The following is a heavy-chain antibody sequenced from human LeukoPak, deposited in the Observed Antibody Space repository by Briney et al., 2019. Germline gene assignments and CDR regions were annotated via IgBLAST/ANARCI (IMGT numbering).Heavy chain of an antibody. J-gene: IGHJ4*02. V-gene: IGHV3-48*03. CDR1: GFTFSSYE. D-gene: IGHD2-8*01. CDR2: ISSSGSTI. Sequence: GGSLSLSCAASGFTFSSYEMNWVRQAPGKGLEWVSYISSSGSTIYYADSVKGRFTISRDNAKNSLYLQMNSLRAEDTAVYYCARDYGVTPTGYWGQGTLVTVSS. CDR3: ARDYGVTPTGY.